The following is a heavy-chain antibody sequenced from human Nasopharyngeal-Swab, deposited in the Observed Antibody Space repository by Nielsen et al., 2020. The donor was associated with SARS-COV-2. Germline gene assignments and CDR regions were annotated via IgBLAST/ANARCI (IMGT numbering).Heavy chain of an antibody. J-gene: IGHJ6*02. V-gene: IGHV3-33*01. CDR2: IWCDGSNK. Sequence: WIRQPPGKGLEWVAVIWCDGSNKYYADSVKGRFTISRDNSKNTLYLQMNSLRAEDTAVYYCARASIAAAGTRIYYYGMDVWGQGTTVTVSS. CDR3: ARASIAAAGTRIYYYGMDV. D-gene: IGHD6-13*01.